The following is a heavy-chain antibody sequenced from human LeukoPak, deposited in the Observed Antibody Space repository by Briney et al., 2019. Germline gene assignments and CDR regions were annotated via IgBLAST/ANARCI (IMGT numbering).Heavy chain of an antibody. J-gene: IGHJ3*02. CDR2: IYSSGNT. Sequence: SETLSLTCTVSGGSISSYYWSWIRQPPGKTLEWIGSIYSSGNTYYNPSLKSRVIILVDTAKNHFSLNLTSVTAADTAVYYCARSDGYGLVGIWGQGTMVTVSS. V-gene: IGHV4-59*12. CDR1: GGSISSYY. D-gene: IGHD3-10*01. CDR3: ARSDGYGLVGI.